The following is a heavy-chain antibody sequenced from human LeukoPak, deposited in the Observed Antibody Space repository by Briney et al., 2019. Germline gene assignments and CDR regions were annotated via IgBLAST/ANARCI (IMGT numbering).Heavy chain of an antibody. D-gene: IGHD2-15*01. V-gene: IGHV3-23*01. Sequence: TGGSLRLSCAASGFTFSTYTMNWVRQAPGKGLEWVSAISGSGGSTYYADSVKGRFTISRDNSKNTLYLQMNSLRAEDTAVYYCAKGVGYCNGGSCQQFDYWGQGTLVTVSS. CDR1: GFTFSTYT. CDR3: AKGVGYCNGGSCQQFDY. J-gene: IGHJ4*02. CDR2: ISGSGGST.